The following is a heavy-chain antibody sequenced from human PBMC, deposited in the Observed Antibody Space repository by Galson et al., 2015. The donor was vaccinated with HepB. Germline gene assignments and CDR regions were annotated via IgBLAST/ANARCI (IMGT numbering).Heavy chain of an antibody. J-gene: IGHJ6*02. CDR3: AKPSNGIMIFGVVIPYYYYGMDV. Sequence: SLRLSCAASGFTFSSYAMSWVRQAPGKGLEWVSAISGSGGSTYYADSVKGRFTISRDNSKNTLYLQMNSLRAEDTAVYYCAKPSNGIMIFGVVIPYYYYGMDVWGQGTTVTVSS. D-gene: IGHD3-3*01. CDR1: GFTFSSYA. CDR2: ISGSGGST. V-gene: IGHV3-23*01.